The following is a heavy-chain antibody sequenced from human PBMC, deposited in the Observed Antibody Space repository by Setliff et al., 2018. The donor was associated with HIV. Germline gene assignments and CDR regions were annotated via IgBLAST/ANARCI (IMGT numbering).Heavy chain of an antibody. D-gene: IGHD1-26*01. CDR3: ARTPARKGRGVYYFDY. CDR2: ISAYNGNT. Sequence: ASVKVSCKASGYTFTTYGITWVRQAPGQGLEWMGWISAYNGNTNYAQKLQGRVTMTTDTSTSTAYMELRSPRSDDTAVYYCARTPARKGRGVYYFDYWGQGTLVTVSS. CDR1: GYTFTTYG. V-gene: IGHV1-18*01. J-gene: IGHJ4*02.